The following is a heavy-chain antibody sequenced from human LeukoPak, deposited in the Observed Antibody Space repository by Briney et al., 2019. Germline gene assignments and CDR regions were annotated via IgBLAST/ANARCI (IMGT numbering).Heavy chain of an antibody. CDR3: ARSPSPYSSGWYFGY. CDR1: GDSVSINSAA. D-gene: IGHD6-19*01. CDR2: TYQRSKWYN. Sequence: QTLSLTCAISGDSVSINSAAWNWIRQSPSRGLEWLGRTYQRSKWYNDYAVSVKSRITINPDISKNQFSLQLNSVTPEDTAVYYCARSPSPYSSGWYFGYWGQGTLVTVSS. J-gene: IGHJ4*02. V-gene: IGHV6-1*01.